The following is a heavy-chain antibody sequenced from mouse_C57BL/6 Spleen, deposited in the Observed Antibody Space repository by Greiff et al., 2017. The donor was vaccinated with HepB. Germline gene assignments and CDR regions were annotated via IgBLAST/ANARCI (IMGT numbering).Heavy chain of an antibody. Sequence: EVQLQQSGPGLVKPSQSLSLTCSVTGYSITSGYYWNWIRQFPGNKLEWMGYISYDGSNNYNPSLKNRISITRDTSKNQFFLKLNSVTTEDTATYYCARRNYGAMDYWGQGTSVTVSS. CDR2: ISYDGSN. J-gene: IGHJ4*01. CDR3: ARRNYGAMDY. V-gene: IGHV3-6*01. CDR1: GYSITSGYY. D-gene: IGHD2-1*01.